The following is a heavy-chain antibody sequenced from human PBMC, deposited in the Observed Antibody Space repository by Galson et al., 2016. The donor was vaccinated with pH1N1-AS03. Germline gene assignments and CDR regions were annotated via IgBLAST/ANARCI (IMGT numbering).Heavy chain of an antibody. Sequence: SVKVSCKASGYIFTGFYVHWVRQAPGQGLEWMGWFNPNNGVTNYAQKFQAWVTMTGDTSISTAYLELYGLKPDDTAVYYCARDPRGPCSSATCATTYYFGMDVWGQGTTVIVSS. V-gene: IGHV1-2*04. CDR3: ARDPRGPCSSATCATTYYFGMDV. D-gene: IGHD2/OR15-2a*01. CDR2: FNPNNGVT. CDR1: GYIFTGFY. J-gene: IGHJ6*02.